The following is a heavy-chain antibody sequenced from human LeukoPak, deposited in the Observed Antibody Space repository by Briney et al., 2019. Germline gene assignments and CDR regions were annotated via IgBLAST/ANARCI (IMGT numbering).Heavy chain of an antibody. CDR3: ARTNILTGYYHFDY. V-gene: IGHV4-59*08. D-gene: IGHD3-9*01. CDR1: GGSISGYY. Sequence: SETLSLTCTVSGGSISGYYWSWIRQPPGKGLEWIAYIYYSGSTNYNPSFKSRVTISVDTPKNQFSLKLSSVTAADTAVYYCARTNILTGYYHFDYWGQGTLVTVSS. CDR2: IYYSGST. J-gene: IGHJ4*02.